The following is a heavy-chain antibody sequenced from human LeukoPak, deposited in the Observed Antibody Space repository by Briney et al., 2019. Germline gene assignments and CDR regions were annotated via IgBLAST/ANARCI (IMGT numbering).Heavy chain of an antibody. D-gene: IGHD6-6*01. CDR2: IIPILGIA. J-gene: IGHJ4*02. CDR3: ARENIFEYSSSSEFDY. V-gene: IGHV1-69*04. CDR1: GGTSSSYA. Sequence: RASVKVSCKASGGTSSSYAISWVRQAPGQGLEWMGRIIPILGIANYAQKFQGRVTITADKSTSTAYMELSSLRSEDTAVYYCARENIFEYSSSSEFDYWGQGTLVTVSS.